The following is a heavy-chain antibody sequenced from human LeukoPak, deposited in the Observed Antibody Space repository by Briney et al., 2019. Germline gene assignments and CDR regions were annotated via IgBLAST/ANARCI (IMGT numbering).Heavy chain of an antibody. CDR1: GFTFSSYW. CDR3: AVEGGSDAFDI. Sequence: GGSLRLSCAASGFTFSSYWMSWVRQAPGKGLEWVANIKQDGSEKYYVDSVKGRFTISRDNAKNSLYLQMNSLRAEDTAVYYCAVEGGSDAFDIWGQGTMVTVSS. CDR2: IKQDGSEK. J-gene: IGHJ3*02. D-gene: IGHD5-12*01. V-gene: IGHV3-7*01.